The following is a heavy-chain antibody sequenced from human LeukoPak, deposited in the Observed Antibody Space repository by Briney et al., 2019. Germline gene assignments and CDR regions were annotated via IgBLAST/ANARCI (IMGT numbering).Heavy chain of an antibody. J-gene: IGHJ4*02. V-gene: IGHV4-34*01. CDR1: GGSFSGYY. D-gene: IGHD6-19*01. CDR3: ARGQDSSGWFGTLNY. CDR2: INHGGST. Sequence: PSETLSFTCAVYGGSFSGYYWSWLRQPPGKGLEWIGEINHGGSTNCNPSLKSRVTISVDTSKNQFSLKLSSVTAADTAVYYCARGQDSSGWFGTLNYWGQGTLVTVSS.